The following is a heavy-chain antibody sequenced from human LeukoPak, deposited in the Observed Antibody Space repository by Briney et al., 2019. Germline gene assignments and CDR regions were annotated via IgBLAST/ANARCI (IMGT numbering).Heavy chain of an antibody. CDR3: ARDKDWAFDY. D-gene: IGHD3/OR15-3a*01. Sequence: GGSLRLSCAASGFTFSSYAMSWVRQAPGKGLEWVSAISGSGGSTYYADSVKGRFTVSRDNAKNSVYLQMNSLRTEDTAVYYCARDKDWAFDYWGLGTLVTVSS. CDR2: ISGSGGST. V-gene: IGHV3-23*01. CDR1: GFTFSSYA. J-gene: IGHJ4*02.